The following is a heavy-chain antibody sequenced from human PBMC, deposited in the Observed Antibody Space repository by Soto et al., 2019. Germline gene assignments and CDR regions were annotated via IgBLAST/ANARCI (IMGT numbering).Heavy chain of an antibody. CDR2: ISGSGGST. Sequence: EVQLLESGGGLVQPGGSLRLSCVASGHTFHSYAMSWVRQAPGKGLEWVSGISGSGGSTYYADSVRGRFTLSRDDSNNTLDLQMNSLRAEDTAVYYCAKVSRSIGVVPAALNWGQGTLVTVSS. CDR1: GHTFHSYA. J-gene: IGHJ4*02. V-gene: IGHV3-23*01. D-gene: IGHD2-2*01. CDR3: AKVSRSIGVVPAALN.